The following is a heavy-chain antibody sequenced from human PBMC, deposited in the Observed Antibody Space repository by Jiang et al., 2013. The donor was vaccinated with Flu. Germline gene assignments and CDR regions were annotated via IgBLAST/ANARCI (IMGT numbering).Heavy chain of an antibody. CDR2: IYYSGST. D-gene: IGHD3-10*01. CDR3: ARQSVLLWFGELSPTLFDY. Sequence: GSGLVKPSETLSLTCTVSGGSISSSSYYWGWIRQPPGKGLEWIGSIYYSGSTYYNPSLKSRVTISVDTSKNQFSLKLSSVTAADTAVYYCARQSVLLWFGELSPTLFDYWGQGPWSPSPQ. J-gene: IGHJ4*02. CDR1: GGSISSSSYY. V-gene: IGHV4-39*01.